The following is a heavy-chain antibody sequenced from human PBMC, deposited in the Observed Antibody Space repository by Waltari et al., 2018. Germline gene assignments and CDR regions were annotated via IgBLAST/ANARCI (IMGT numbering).Heavy chain of an antibody. CDR3: ARGRSNSQGDAFDI. CDR1: GFTFSTYG. D-gene: IGHD1-26*01. Sequence: QVQVVESGGGVVQPGGSLRLSCATSGFTFSTYGMHWVRQAPGKGLEWGAFIRYDGSKKYYADSVKGRFTIARDNSKNTMYVQMNSLRADDTAVYYCARGRSNSQGDAFDIWGQGTMVTVSS. V-gene: IGHV3-30*02. J-gene: IGHJ3*02. CDR2: IRYDGSKK.